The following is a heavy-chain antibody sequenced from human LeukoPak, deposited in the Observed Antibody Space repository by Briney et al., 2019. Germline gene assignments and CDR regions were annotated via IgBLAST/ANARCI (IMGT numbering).Heavy chain of an antibody. CDR3: ARDYYYDSSGYYANWFDP. Sequence: SETLSLTCTVSGGSISSYYWSWIRQPAGKGLEWIGRIYTSGSTNYNPSLKSRVTMSVDTSKNQFSLKLSSVTAADTAVYYCARDYYYDSSGYYANWFDPWGQGTLVTVSS. D-gene: IGHD3-22*01. V-gene: IGHV4-4*07. J-gene: IGHJ5*02. CDR2: IYTSGST. CDR1: GGSISSYY.